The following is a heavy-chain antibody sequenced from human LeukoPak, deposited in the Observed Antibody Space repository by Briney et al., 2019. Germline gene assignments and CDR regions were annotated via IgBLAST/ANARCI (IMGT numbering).Heavy chain of an antibody. CDR1: GYTFTSYG. CDR3: ARGGRLGELSPFDY. V-gene: IGHV1-18*01. J-gene: IGHJ4*02. Sequence: ASVKVSCKASGYTFTSYGSSWLGQAPGQGLDGMGWISAYNGNTNYAQKLQGRVTMTTDTSTSTAYMELRSLRSDDTAVYYCARGGRLGELSPFDYWGQGTLVTVSS. D-gene: IGHD3-16*01. CDR2: ISAYNGNT.